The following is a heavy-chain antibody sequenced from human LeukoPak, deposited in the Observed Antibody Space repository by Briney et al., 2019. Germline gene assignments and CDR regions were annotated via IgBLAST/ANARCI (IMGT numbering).Heavy chain of an antibody. D-gene: IGHD2-2*01. CDR2: ISYDGSNK. J-gene: IGHJ4*02. CDR1: GFTFSSYA. Sequence: PGRSLRLSCAASGFTFSSYAMHWVRQAPGKGLEWVAVISYDGSNKYYADSVKGRFTISRDNSKNTLYLQMNSLRAEDTAAYYCARLRGPYCSSTICYAHLRAFDYWGQGTLVTVSS. CDR3: ARLRGPYCSSTICYAHLRAFDY. V-gene: IGHV3-30-3*01.